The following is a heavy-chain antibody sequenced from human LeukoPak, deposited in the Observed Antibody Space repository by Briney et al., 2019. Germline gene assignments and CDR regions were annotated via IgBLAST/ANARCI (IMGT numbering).Heavy chain of an antibody. CDR1: GFTFTDYA. D-gene: IGHD6-19*01. Sequence: GGSLRLSCGGSGFTFTDYAIHWVRQAPGKGLEWVSLISWDGSSTYYADSVKGRFTISRDNSKNSLYLQMNGLRAEDTALYHCAKDQSSSGWYFDYWGQGTLVTVSS. CDR3: AKDQSSSGWYFDY. J-gene: IGHJ4*02. CDR2: ISWDGSST. V-gene: IGHV3-43D*03.